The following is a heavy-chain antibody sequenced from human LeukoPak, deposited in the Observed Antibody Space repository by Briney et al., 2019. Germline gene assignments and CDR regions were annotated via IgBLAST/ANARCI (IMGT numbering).Heavy chain of an antibody. V-gene: IGHV3-7*01. CDR1: GFTFSSYW. CDR3: ARDRAGGLLRYFDWFDY. D-gene: IGHD3-9*01. J-gene: IGHJ4*02. Sequence: GGSLRLSCAASGFTFSSYWMSWVRQAPGKGLEWVANIKQDGSEKYYVDSVKGRFTISRDNAKNSLYLQMNSLRAEDTAVYYCARDRAGGLLRYFDWFDYWGQGTLVIVSS. CDR2: IKQDGSEK.